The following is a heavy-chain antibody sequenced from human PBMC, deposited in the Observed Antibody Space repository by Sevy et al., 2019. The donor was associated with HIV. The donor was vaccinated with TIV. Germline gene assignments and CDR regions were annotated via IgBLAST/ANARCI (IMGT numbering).Heavy chain of an antibody. CDR1: GFDFSSYG. D-gene: IGHD3-10*01. CDR2: IGIYNGNS. J-gene: IGHJ4*02. V-gene: IGHV1-18*01. CDR3: ARVPTYDYGSATYFDY. Sequence: ASVKVSCKTSGFDFSSYGITWVRQAPGQGLEWMGWIGIYNGNSNSAQKLQGRVSMTTDTSTNKVNMELSNLRSDDTAVYYCARVPTYDYGSATYFDYWGQGTLVTVSS.